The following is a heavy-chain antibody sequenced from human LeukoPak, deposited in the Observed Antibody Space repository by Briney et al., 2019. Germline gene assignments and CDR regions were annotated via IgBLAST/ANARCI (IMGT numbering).Heavy chain of an antibody. D-gene: IGHD6-19*01. CDR3: ARALGEQWQDYYFDY. CDR1: GGSISNNY. CDR2: IYYSGST. V-gene: IGHV4-59*01. J-gene: IGHJ4*02. Sequence: SETLSLTCTVSGGSISNNYWSWFRQPPGKGLEWIGYIYYSGSTNYNPSLKSRVTISVDTSKNQFSLKLSSVTAADTAVYYCARALGEQWQDYYFDYWGQGTLVTVSS.